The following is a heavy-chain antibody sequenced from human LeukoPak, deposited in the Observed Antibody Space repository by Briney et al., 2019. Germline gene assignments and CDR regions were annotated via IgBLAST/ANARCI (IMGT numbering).Heavy chain of an antibody. CDR3: AKSPGYYEFYY. CDR2: IYYSGST. CDR1: GGSISSYY. J-gene: IGHJ4*02. Sequence: SETLSLTCTVSGGSISSYYWSLIRQPPGKGLEWIGYIYYSGSTNYNPSLKSRVTISVDTSKNQFSLKLSSVTAADTAVYYCAKSPGYYEFYYWGQGTLVTVSS. V-gene: IGHV4-59*08. D-gene: IGHD3-9*01.